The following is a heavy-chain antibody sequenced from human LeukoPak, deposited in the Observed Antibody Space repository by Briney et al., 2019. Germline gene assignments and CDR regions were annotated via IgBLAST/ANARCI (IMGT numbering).Heavy chain of an antibody. CDR2: IKQDGSEK. D-gene: IGHD2-2*01. V-gene: IGHV3-7*01. CDR1: GFTFNSYW. Sequence: PGGSLRLSCAASGFTFNSYWMSWVRQAPGKGLEWVANIKQDGSEKYYVDSVKGRFTISRDNAKNSLYLQMNSLRAEDTAVYYCARSNASGYWGQGTLVTVSS. CDR3: ARSNASGY. J-gene: IGHJ4*02.